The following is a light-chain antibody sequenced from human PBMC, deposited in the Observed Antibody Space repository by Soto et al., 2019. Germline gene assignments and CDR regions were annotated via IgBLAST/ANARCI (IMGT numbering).Light chain of an antibody. CDR1: SSDVGGYNY. V-gene: IGLV2-14*01. J-gene: IGLJ1*01. CDR2: EVT. CDR3: SSFTSRFTFNYV. Sequence: QSVLTQPASVSGSPGQSITISCTGTSSDVGGYNYVSWYQQYPGKAPKILIYEVTTRPSGVSDRFSGSKSGNTASLTISGLQAEDDADYYCSSFTSRFTFNYVFGTGTKVTLL.